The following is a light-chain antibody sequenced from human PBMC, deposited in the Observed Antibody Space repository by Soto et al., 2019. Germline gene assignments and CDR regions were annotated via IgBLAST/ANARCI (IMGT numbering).Light chain of an antibody. J-gene: IGLJ1*01. Sequence: QSVLTQPASVSGAPGQRVTISCTGSWSNFGAGYDVHWYQQLPGAAPKLIIYGNSNRPSGVPDRFFGSRSGTSASLAITGLQDEDEADYYCQSYDTSLGGSRVFGTGTKLTVL. V-gene: IGLV1-40*01. CDR1: WSNFGAGYD. CDR3: QSYDTSLGGSRV. CDR2: GNS.